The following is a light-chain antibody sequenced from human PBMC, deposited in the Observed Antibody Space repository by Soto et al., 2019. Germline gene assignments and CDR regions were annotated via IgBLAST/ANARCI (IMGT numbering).Light chain of an antibody. V-gene: IGLV2-8*01. J-gene: IGLJ1*01. CDR3: SSYAGSNNYV. CDR1: SSDVGYYNY. Sequence: QSALAQPPSASGSPGQSVTISCTGASSDVGYYNYVSWYQQHPGKAPKLMIYEVTKRPSGVPDRFSGSKSGNTASLTVSGLQADDEADYYCSSYAGSNNYVFGTGTKVTVL. CDR2: EVT.